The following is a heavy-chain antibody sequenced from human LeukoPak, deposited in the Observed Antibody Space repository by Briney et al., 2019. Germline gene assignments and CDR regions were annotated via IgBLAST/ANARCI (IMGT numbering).Heavy chain of an antibody. Sequence: GGSLRLSCTASGFSLSAYEVNWVRQAPGKGLEWISYINTGVGTAFYADSVKGRFTISRDDAKNAVYLEMNSLRAEDTAIYYCARETLGCGGDCFDYWGQGALVTVSS. CDR2: INTGVGTA. V-gene: IGHV3-48*03. CDR1: GFSLSAYE. J-gene: IGHJ4*02. D-gene: IGHD2-21*01. CDR3: ARETLGCGGDCFDY.